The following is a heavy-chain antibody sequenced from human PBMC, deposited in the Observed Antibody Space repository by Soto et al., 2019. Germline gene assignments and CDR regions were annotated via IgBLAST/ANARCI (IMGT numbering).Heavy chain of an antibody. CDR2: IYHSGST. CDR1: GGSISSSNW. V-gene: IGHV4-4*02. Sequence: QVQLQESGPGLVKPSGTLSLTCAVSGGSISSSNWWSWGRQPPGKGLEWIGEIYHSGSTNYNPSLKSGVTISVYKSKSQFSLKLCSVTVADTAVYYCARYDILYGYYIFDSWGQGTLVTVSS. J-gene: IGHJ4*02. D-gene: IGHD3-9*01. CDR3: ARYDILYGYYIFDS.